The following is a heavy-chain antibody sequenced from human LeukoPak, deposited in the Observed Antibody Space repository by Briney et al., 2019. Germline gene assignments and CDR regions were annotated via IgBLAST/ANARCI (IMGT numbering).Heavy chain of an antibody. Sequence: PSQTLSLTCTVSGGSISSGGYYWSWIRQPPGKGLEWIGYIYHSGSTYYNPSLKSRVTISVDKSKNQFSLKLSSVTAADTAVYYCARVAYDSSGYYYGNHDAFDIWGQGTMVTVSS. CDR2: IYHSGST. J-gene: IGHJ3*02. V-gene: IGHV4-30-2*01. CDR1: GGSISSGGYY. D-gene: IGHD3-22*01. CDR3: ARVAYDSSGYYYGNHDAFDI.